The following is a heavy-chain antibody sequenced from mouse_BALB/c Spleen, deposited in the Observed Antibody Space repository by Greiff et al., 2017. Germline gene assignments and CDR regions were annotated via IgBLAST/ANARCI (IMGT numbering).Heavy chain of an antibody. V-gene: IGHV5-9-4*01. D-gene: IGHD2-3*01. J-gene: IGHJ4*01. CDR1: GFTFSSYA. CDR3: ARDGYYSYYAMDY. Sequence: EVQLVESGGGLVQPGGSRKLSCAASGFTFSSYAMSWVRQSPEKRLEWVAEISSGGSYTYYPDTVTGRFTISRDNAKNTLYLEMSSLRSEDTAMYYCARDGYYSYYAMDYWGQGTSVTVSS. CDR2: ISSGGSYT.